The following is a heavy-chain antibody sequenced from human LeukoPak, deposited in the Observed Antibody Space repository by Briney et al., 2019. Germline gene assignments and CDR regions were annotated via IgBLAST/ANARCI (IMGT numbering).Heavy chain of an antibody. D-gene: IGHD6-6*01. Sequence: PGGSLRLSCAASGFTFSSYWMHWVRQAPGKGLVWVSRINSDGSSTSYADSVKGRFTISRDNSKNTLYLQMNSLRAEDTAVYYCAKNVAARPTDAFDIWGQGTMVTVSS. CDR3: AKNVAARPTDAFDI. V-gene: IGHV3-74*01. CDR1: GFTFSSYW. J-gene: IGHJ3*02. CDR2: INSDGSST.